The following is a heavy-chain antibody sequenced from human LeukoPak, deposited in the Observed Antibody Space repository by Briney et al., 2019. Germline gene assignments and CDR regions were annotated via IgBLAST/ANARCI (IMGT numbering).Heavy chain of an antibody. CDR2: ITRDGGST. CDR3: ATERLQYFDH. Sequence: GGSLRLSCEASGFSFNNAWMTWVRQAPGKGLQWVSLITRDGGSTFYADSVKARFTISRDKSKNFLYLQMNSLRTEDTALYYCATERLQYFDHWGQGTLVTVSP. J-gene: IGHJ4*02. CDR1: GFSFNNAW. V-gene: IGHV3-43*02.